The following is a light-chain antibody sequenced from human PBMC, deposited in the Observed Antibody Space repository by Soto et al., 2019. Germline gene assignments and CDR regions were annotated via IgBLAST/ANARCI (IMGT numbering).Light chain of an antibody. CDR3: QHYDTSPIT. Sequence: EIVLTQSPGTLSLSPGERATPSFRASQSVSGSRLAWYQQKPGQAPRLLIYGASNRATGIPDRFSGGGSGTDFTLTISRLAPEDFAVYYCQHYDTSPITFGQGTRLEIK. CDR1: QSVSGSR. J-gene: IGKJ5*01. CDR2: GAS. V-gene: IGKV3-20*01.